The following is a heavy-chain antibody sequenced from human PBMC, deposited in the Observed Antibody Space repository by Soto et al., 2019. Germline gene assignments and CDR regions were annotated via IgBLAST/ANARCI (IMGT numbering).Heavy chain of an antibody. CDR1: GFTFSTHS. CDR2: FSGSGGNI. Sequence: EVQLLESGGGLVQPGGSLRLSCVASGFTFSTHSMSWVRQAPGKGLEWVSTFSGSGGNIYYAESVKGRLTISRDDSKNTPYLQMNSLRVEDTAVYYCAKDPPWTVGPLAMDVWGHGTTVTVS. D-gene: IGHD2-2*01. CDR3: AKDPPWTVGPLAMDV. J-gene: IGHJ6*02. V-gene: IGHV3-23*01.